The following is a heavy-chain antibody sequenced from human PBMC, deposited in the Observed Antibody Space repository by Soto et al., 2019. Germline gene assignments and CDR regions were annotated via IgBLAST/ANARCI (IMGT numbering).Heavy chain of an antibody. CDR1: GYTFTSYD. D-gene: IGHD6-19*01. Sequence: ASVKVSCKASGYTFTSYDINWVRQATGQGLEWMGWMNPNSGNTGYAQKFQGRVTMTRNTSISTAYMELSSPRSEDTAVYYCARGVYSSGWYNYYYYYYMDVWGKGTTVTVSS. J-gene: IGHJ6*03. V-gene: IGHV1-8*01. CDR3: ARGVYSSGWYNYYYYYYMDV. CDR2: MNPNSGNT.